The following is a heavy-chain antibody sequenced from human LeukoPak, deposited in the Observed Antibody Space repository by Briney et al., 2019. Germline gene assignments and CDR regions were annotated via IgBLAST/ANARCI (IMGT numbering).Heavy chain of an antibody. V-gene: IGHV3-23*01. CDR2: ISGSGGST. D-gene: IGHD1-26*01. CDR1: GFTFSSYA. J-gene: IGHJ4*02. Sequence: GGSLRLSCAASGFTFSSYAMSWVRQAPGKGLEWVSAISGSGGSTYYADSVKGRFTISRDNSKNTLYLQMNSLRAEDTAVYYCAKVLEGSGSYYGGGPFDYWGQGTLVTVSS. CDR3: AKVLEGSGSYYGGGPFDY.